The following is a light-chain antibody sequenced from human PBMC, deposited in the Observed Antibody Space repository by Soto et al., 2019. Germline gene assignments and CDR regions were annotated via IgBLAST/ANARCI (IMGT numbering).Light chain of an antibody. CDR3: SSCAGRNKLV. CDR1: SSDVGASNY. V-gene: IGLV2-8*01. J-gene: IGLJ2*01. Sequence: QSALTQPPSASGSPGQSVTISCTGTSSDVGASNYVSWFQQHPGKAPKLMIYEVSKRPSGVPDRFSGSKSGSTAAQTVAGLQAEDEADYYCSSCAGRNKLVFGGGTKLTVL. CDR2: EVS.